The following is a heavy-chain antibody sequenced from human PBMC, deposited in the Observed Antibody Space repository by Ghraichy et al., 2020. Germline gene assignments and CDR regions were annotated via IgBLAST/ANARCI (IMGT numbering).Heavy chain of an antibody. CDR3: ARARAPEYYYYYMDV. Sequence: ESLNISCTVSGGSISSYYWSWIRQPAGKGLEWIGRIYASGSTNYNPSLKSRVTMSVDTSKNQFSLKLNSVTAADTAVYYCARARAPEYYYYYMDVWGKGTTVTVSS. CDR2: IYASGST. CDR1: GGSISSYY. D-gene: IGHD2/OR15-2a*01. J-gene: IGHJ6*03. V-gene: IGHV4-4*07.